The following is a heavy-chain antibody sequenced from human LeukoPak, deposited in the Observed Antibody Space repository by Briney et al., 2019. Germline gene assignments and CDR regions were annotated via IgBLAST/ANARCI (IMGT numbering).Heavy chain of an antibody. Sequence: SETLSFTCAVYGGSLSGYQWSWIRQPPGKGLEWIGEINQSGSTNFNPSLKSRVTISVDTSKNQFSLKLRSVTAADTAVYYCARGARVGYSSGWSIDYWGQGTLVTVSS. J-gene: IGHJ4*02. CDR3: ARGARVGYSSGWSIDY. D-gene: IGHD6-19*01. CDR1: GGSLSGYQ. V-gene: IGHV4-34*01. CDR2: INQSGST.